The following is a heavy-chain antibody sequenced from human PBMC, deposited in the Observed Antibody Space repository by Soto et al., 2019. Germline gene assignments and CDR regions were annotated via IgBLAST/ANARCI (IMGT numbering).Heavy chain of an antibody. CDR1: GFTFSSYG. Sequence: GGSLRLSCAASGFTFSSYGMHCVRQAPGKGLEWVAVISYDGSNKYYADSVKGRFTISRDNSKNTLYLQMNSLRAEDTAVYYCAKEITLLLIDYWGQGTLVTVSS. V-gene: IGHV3-30*18. D-gene: IGHD3-10*01. CDR2: ISYDGSNK. CDR3: AKEITLLLIDY. J-gene: IGHJ4*02.